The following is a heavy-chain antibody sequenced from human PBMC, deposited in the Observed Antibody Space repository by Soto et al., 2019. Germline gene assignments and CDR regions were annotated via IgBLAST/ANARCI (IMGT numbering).Heavy chain of an antibody. CDR2: IYYSGST. Sequence: TLSLTCTVSCGSIISYYWSWIRQPPGKGLEWIGYIYYSGSTNYNPSLKSRVTISVDTSKNQFSLKLSSVTAADTAVYYCASFQGSYCNGGSCYLSRAFDIWGQGTMVTVSS. J-gene: IGHJ3*02. D-gene: IGHD2-15*01. CDR3: ASFQGSYCNGGSCYLSRAFDI. CDR1: CGSIISYY. V-gene: IGHV4-59*08.